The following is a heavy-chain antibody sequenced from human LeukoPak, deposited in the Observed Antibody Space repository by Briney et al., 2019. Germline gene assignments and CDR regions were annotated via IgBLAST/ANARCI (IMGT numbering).Heavy chain of an antibody. D-gene: IGHD2-15*01. CDR2: ISSSSSSI. J-gene: IGHJ6*02. V-gene: IGHV3-48*04. CDR1: GFTLSNHW. Sequence: PGGSLRLSCAASGFTLSNHWMIWVRQAPGKGLEWISYISSSSSSIYYADSVKGRFTISRDNAKNSLYLQMNSLRTEDTAVYYCARCRLPYYYYYGMDVWGQGTTVTVSS. CDR3: ARCRLPYYYYYGMDV.